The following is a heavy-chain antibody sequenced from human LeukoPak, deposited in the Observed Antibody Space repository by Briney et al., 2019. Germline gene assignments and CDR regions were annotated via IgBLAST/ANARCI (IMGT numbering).Heavy chain of an antibody. CDR3: ARGVRYCSGGNCYSNTLTYMDV. J-gene: IGHJ6*03. CDR2: ISSSCSSI. CDR1: GFTFSSYE. V-gene: IGHV3-48*03. Sequence: PGGSLRLSCAASGFTFSSYEMNWVRQGPGKGREGVSYISSSCSSIYYVDSVNGRFTISRGNAKNSLYLQMNSLRAEDTAVYYCARGVRYCSGGNCYSNTLTYMDVWGKGTTVTVSS. D-gene: IGHD2-15*01.